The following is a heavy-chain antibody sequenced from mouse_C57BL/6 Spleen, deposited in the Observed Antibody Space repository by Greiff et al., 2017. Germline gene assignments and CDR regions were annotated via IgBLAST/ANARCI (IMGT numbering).Heavy chain of an antibody. Sequence: QVQLQQSGAELVRPGTSVKVSCKASGYAFTNYLIEWVKQRPGQGLGWIGVINPGSGGTNYNEKFKGKATLTADKSSSTAYMQLSSLTSEDSAVYFCARGGYPTVDYWGQGTTLTVSS. V-gene: IGHV1-54*01. CDR2: INPGSGGT. CDR1: GYAFTNYL. J-gene: IGHJ2*01. CDR3: ARGGYPTVDY. D-gene: IGHD1-1*01.